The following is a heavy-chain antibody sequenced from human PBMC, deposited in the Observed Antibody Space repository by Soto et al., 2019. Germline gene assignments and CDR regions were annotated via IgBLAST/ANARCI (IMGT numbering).Heavy chain of an antibody. Sequence: QVQLVQSGAEVKKPGASVKVSCKASGYTFTSYGISWVRQAPGQGLEWMGWISAYNGNTSYAQKLQGRVTMTTDTNTSAAEMELRSLRSDDTAEYYYAVVEMATIYFDYWGQGTLVTVSS. CDR1: GYTFTSYG. V-gene: IGHV1-18*01. J-gene: IGHJ4*02. CDR3: AVVEMATIYFDY. CDR2: ISAYNGNT. D-gene: IGHD2-2*01.